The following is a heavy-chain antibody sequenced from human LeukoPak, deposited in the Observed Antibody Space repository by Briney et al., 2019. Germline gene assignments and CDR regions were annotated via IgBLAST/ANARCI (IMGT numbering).Heavy chain of an antibody. D-gene: IGHD3-22*01. CDR1: GFTFSTYT. CDR3: AKGPYYYDSSGYSRRWFDP. Sequence: GGSLRLSCAASGFTFSTYTMSWVRQAPGKGLEWVSAISGSGGRTYYADSVKGRFTISRDNSKNTLNLQMNSLRAEDTAVYYCAKGPYYYDSSGYSRRWFDPWGQGTLVTVSS. CDR2: ISGSGGRT. V-gene: IGHV3-23*01. J-gene: IGHJ5*02.